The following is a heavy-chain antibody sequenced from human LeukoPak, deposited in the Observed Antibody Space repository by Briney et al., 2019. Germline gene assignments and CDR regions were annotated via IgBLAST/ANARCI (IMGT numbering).Heavy chain of an antibody. CDR3: ARGISSSWTTFNL. Sequence: GGSLRLSCEASGFIFSVYSMHWVRQAPGKGLEWVALISYEGSVKFYAPSVKGRFTFSRDNSKNMLYLEMDNLRGNDTAVYYCARGISSSWTTFNLWGQGTVVTVSS. D-gene: IGHD2-15*01. CDR1: GFIFSVYS. J-gene: IGHJ5*02. CDR2: ISYEGSVK. V-gene: IGHV3-30-3*01.